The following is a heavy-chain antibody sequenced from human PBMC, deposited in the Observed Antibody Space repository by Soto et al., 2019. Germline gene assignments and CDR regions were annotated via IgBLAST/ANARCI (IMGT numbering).Heavy chain of an antibody. D-gene: IGHD2-2*01. Sequence: SVQVSCKASGGTFSSYAISWVRQAPGQELEWMGGIIPIFGTANYAQKFQGRVTITADESTSTAYMERSSLRSEDTAVYYCGLDPVVVPAAIGAWGQGTLVTVSS. CDR3: GLDPVVVPAAIGA. CDR2: IIPIFGTA. J-gene: IGHJ4*02. CDR1: GGTFSSYA. V-gene: IGHV1-69*13.